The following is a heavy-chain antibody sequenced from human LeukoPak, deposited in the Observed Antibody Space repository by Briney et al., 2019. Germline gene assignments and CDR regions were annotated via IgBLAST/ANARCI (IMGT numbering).Heavy chain of an antibody. CDR1: GASINGSGYY. CDR2: IYYSGST. V-gene: IGHV4-39*01. J-gene: IGHJ3*02. CDR3: ARRFARLERPVSAFDI. Sequence: SETLSLTCSVSGASINGSGYYWAWIRQPPGKGLEWIGSIYYSGSTYYNPSLKSRVTISVDTSKNQFSLKLSSVTAADTAVYYCARRFARLERPVSAFDIWGQGTMVTVSS. D-gene: IGHD1-1*01.